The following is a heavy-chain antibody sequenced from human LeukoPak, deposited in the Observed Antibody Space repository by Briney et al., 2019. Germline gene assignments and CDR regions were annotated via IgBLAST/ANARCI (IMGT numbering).Heavy chain of an antibody. V-gene: IGHV3-23*01. CDR1: GFTFSSYA. CDR2: ISGSGGST. Sequence: GGPLSLLCGASGFTFSSYAMRCVRHAPGKGLECVSSISGSGGSTYYADSVKGRFTISRDNSKNTLYLQMNSLRAEDTAVYYCAKEVDDWLSPFDYWGQGTLVTVSS. CDR3: AKEVDDWLSPFDY. J-gene: IGHJ4*02. D-gene: IGHD3-9*01.